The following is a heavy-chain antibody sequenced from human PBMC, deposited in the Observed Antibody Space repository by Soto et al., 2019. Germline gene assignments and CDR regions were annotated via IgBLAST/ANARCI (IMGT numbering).Heavy chain of an antibody. CDR3: ARDRIEYYGSGSGNYYYGMDV. D-gene: IGHD3-10*01. CDR2: IYYSGST. Sequence: QVQLQESGPGLVKPSQTLSLTCTVSGGSISSGGYYWSWIRQHPGKGLEWIGYIYYSGSTYYNPSLKSRVTISVDTSKNQFSLKLSSVTAADTAVYYCARDRIEYYGSGSGNYYYGMDVWGQGTTVTVSS. CDR1: GGSISSGGYY. V-gene: IGHV4-31*03. J-gene: IGHJ6*02.